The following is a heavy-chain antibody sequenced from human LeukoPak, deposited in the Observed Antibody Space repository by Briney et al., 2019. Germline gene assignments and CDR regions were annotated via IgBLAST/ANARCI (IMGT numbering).Heavy chain of an antibody. J-gene: IGHJ3*02. CDR1: GFTFDDYA. V-gene: IGHV3-9*01. D-gene: IGHD3-3*01. CDR3: AKASTRWNAFDI. CDR2: ISWNSGSI. Sequence: GGSLRLSCAASGFTFDDYAMHWVRQAPGKGLEWVSGISWNSGSIGYADSVKGRFTISRDNAKNSLYLQMNSLRAEDTALYYCAKASTRWNAFDIWGQGTVVTVSS.